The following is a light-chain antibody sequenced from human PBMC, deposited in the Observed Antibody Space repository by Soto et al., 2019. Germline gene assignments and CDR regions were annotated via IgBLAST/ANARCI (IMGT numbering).Light chain of an antibody. CDR3: GTWESYLSVAV. CDR2: SNT. V-gene: IGLV1-40*01. CDR1: SSNIGPGYD. Sequence: QSVLTQPPSVSGAPGQRVTISCTGSSSNIGPGYDVHWYQQLPGTAPKLLIYSNTNRPSGVPDRFSGSRSGTSASLAITGLQAEDEADYYCGTWESYLSVAVFGGGTKLTVL. J-gene: IGLJ2*01.